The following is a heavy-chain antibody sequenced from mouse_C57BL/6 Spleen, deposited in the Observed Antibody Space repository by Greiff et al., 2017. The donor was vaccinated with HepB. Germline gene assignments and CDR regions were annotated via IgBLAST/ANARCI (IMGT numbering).Heavy chain of an antibody. Sequence: EVQLQQSVAELVRPGASVKLSCTASGFNIKTTYMHWVKQRPEQGLEWIGRIDPANGNTKYAPKFQGKATITADTSSNTAYLQLSSLTSEDTAIYYCALYYGSSYGFAYWGQGTLVTVSA. CDR3: ALYYGSSYGFAY. CDR2: IDPANGNT. D-gene: IGHD1-1*01. CDR1: GFNIKTTY. J-gene: IGHJ3*01. V-gene: IGHV14-3*01.